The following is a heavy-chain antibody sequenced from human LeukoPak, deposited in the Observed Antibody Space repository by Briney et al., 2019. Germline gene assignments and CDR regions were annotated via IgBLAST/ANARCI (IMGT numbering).Heavy chain of an antibody. CDR1: GFTFSSYA. CDR3: ARAPRYSSSWYYFDY. CDR2: ISYDGSNK. Sequence: PGGSLRLSCAASGFTFSSYAMHWVRQAPGKGLEWVAVISYDGSNKYYADSVKGRFTISRDNSKNTLYLQMNSLRAEDTAVYYCARAPRYSSSWYYFDYWGQGTLVTVSS. J-gene: IGHJ4*02. V-gene: IGHV3-30-3*01. D-gene: IGHD6-13*01.